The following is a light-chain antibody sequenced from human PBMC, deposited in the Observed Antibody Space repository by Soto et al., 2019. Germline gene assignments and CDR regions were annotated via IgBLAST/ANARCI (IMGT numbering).Light chain of an antibody. V-gene: IGKV1-5*03. CDR3: QQYNSYPWT. Sequence: DIQMTQSPSTLSASVGDRVTITCRVSQSISSWLAWYQQKPGKAPNLLIYKASSLERGVTSRFSGSGYGTEFTLTISSLQPDDFATYYCQQYNSYPWTFGQGTKVEIK. CDR2: KAS. J-gene: IGKJ1*01. CDR1: QSISSW.